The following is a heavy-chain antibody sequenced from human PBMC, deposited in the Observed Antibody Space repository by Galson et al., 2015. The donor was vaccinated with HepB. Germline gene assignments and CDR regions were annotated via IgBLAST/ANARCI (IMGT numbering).Heavy chain of an antibody. CDR1: GFTLSTYA. CDR2: MWYDGSNK. Sequence: SLRLSCAASGFTLSTYAIHWVRQAPGKGLEWVAVMWYDGSNKYYADSVKGRFTISRDNSKNTVYLQMDSLRAEDTAVYYCARDDHYSDRSGYYIPPNAYDIWGQGTMVTVSS. V-gene: IGHV3-33*01. CDR3: ARDDHYSDRSGYYIPPNAYDI. D-gene: IGHD3-22*01. J-gene: IGHJ3*02.